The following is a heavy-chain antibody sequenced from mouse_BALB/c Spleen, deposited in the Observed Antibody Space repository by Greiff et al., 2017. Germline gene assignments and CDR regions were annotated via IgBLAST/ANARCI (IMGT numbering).Heavy chain of an antibody. CDR2: INPGSGGT. V-gene: IGHV1-54*03. Sequence: VKLQQSGAELVRPGTSVKVSCKASGYAFTNYLIEWVKQRPGQGLEWIGVINPGSGGTNYNEKFKGKATLTADKSSSTAYMQLSSLTSDDSAVYFCARGYYGSRGCHFDYWGQGTTLTVSS. CDR1: GYAFTNYL. CDR3: ARGYYGSRGCHFDY. D-gene: IGHD1-1*01. J-gene: IGHJ2*01.